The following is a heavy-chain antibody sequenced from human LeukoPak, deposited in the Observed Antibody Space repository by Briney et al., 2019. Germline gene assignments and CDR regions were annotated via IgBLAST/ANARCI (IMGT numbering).Heavy chain of an antibody. J-gene: IGHJ4*02. CDR3: SASSGFFGY. CDR2: IYYSGST. CDR1: GGSISSSSYY. V-gene: IGHV4-39*07. Sequence: NPSETLSLTCTVSGGSISSSSYYWGWIRQPPGKGLEWIGSIYYSGSTYYNPSLKSRVTISVDTSKNQFSLKLSSVTAADTAVYYCSASSGFFGYWGQGTLVTVSS. D-gene: IGHD3-22*01.